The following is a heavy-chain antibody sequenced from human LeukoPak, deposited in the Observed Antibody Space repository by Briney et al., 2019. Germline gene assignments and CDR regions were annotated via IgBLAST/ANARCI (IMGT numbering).Heavy chain of an antibody. D-gene: IGHD3-22*01. J-gene: IGHJ4*02. CDR3: ARNSVYYDSSGYLDY. CDR2: ISYDGSNK. Sequence: GRSLRLSCAASGFTFSSYAMHWVRQAPGKGLEWVAVISYDGSNKYYADSVKGRFTISRDNSKNTLYLQMNSLRAEDTAVYYCARNSVYYDSSGYLDYWGQGTLVTVSS. CDR1: GFTFSSYA. V-gene: IGHV3-30*04.